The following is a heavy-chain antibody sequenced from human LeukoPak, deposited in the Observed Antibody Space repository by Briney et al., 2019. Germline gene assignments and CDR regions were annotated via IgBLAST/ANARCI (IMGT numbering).Heavy chain of an antibody. CDR3: ARGGICGGDCYSTNWFDP. CDR2: ISSRSSII. J-gene: IGHJ5*02. V-gene: IGHV3-48*02. D-gene: IGHD2-21*02. CDR1: GFAFSTYS. Sequence: PGRSLRLSCAASGFAFSTYSMNWVRQAPGKGLEWVSYISSRSSIIYYADSVKGRFTISRDNANNSMDLQMNSLRDEDTAVYYCARGGICGGDCYSTNWFDPWGPGTLVTVPS.